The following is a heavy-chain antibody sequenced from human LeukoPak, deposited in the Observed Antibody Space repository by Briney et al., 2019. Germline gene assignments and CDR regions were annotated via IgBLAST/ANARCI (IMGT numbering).Heavy chain of an antibody. Sequence: GGSLRLSCATSGFIFSNYWMNWVRQAPGKGLEWVADIKQDGSDKYYVDSVKGRFTISRDNAKNSLYLQMNSLRAEDTAVYYCASTYPPPFYCSSPTSCPTPNWFDPWGQGTLVTVSS. CDR3: ASTYPPPFYCSSPTSCPTPNWFDP. D-gene: IGHD2-2*01. CDR1: GFIFSNYW. CDR2: IKQDGSDK. V-gene: IGHV3-7*01. J-gene: IGHJ5*02.